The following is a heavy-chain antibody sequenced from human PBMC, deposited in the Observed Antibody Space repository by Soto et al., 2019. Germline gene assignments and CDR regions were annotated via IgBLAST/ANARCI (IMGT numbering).Heavy chain of an antibody. V-gene: IGHV5-51*01. J-gene: IGHJ3*02. CDR1: GYSFTSYW. CDR3: ARDGSVLRFLRGAFDI. CDR2: IYPGDSDT. D-gene: IGHD3-3*01. Sequence: GESLKISCKGSGYSFTSYWIGWVRQMPGKGLEWMGIIYPGDSDTRYSPSFQGQVTISADKSISTAYLQWSSLKASDTAMYYCARDGSVLRFLRGAFDIWGQGTMVTVSS.